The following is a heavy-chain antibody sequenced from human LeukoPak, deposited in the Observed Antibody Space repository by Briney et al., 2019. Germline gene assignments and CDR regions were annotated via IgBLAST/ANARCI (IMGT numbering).Heavy chain of an antibody. CDR1: GYTFTSYG. CDR3: ARDRGTMVRGVIRTNDY. CDR2: ISAYNGNT. D-gene: IGHD3-10*01. Sequence: ASVKVSCKASGYTFTSYGISWVRQAPGQGLEWMGWISAYNGNTNYAQKLQGRVTMTTDTSTSTAYMELRSLRSDDTAVYYCARDRGTMVRGVIRTNDYWGQGTLVTVSS. J-gene: IGHJ4*02. V-gene: IGHV1-18*01.